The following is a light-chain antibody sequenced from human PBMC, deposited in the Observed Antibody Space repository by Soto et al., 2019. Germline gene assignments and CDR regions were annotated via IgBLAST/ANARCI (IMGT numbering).Light chain of an antibody. CDR3: CSYAGSFIWL. Sequence: QSALTQPRSVSGSWRETDHIPCTKPHCCVGRYNLVSWYQQHPGEVPKLIMYDVSQRPFGVPDRFSGSKSGDTASLTISGLQGDDEADFYCCSYAGSFIWLFGGGTKLTVL. J-gene: IGLJ3*02. CDR1: HCCVGRYNL. CDR2: DVS. V-gene: IGLV2-11*01.